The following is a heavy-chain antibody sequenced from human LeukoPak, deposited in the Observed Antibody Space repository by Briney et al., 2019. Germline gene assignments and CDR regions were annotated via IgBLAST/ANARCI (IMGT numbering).Heavy chain of an antibody. J-gene: IGHJ6*03. CDR1: GYTFTSYG. CDR3: AREGLVSWDYYYYYMDV. D-gene: IGHD6-13*01. CDR2: ISAYNGNT. Sequence: ASVKVSCKASGYTFTSYGISWVRQAPGQGLEWMGWISAYNGNTNYAQKLQGRVTMTTDTSTSTAYMELRSLRSDDTAVYYCAREGLVSWDYYYYYMDVWGKGTTVTVSS. V-gene: IGHV1-18*01.